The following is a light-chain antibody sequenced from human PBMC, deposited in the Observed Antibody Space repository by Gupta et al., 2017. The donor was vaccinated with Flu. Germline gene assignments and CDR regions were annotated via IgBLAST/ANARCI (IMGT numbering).Light chain of an antibody. CDR2: GSS. CDR3: QSYDTSLSDWV. CDR1: SSNIGAGYD. J-gene: IGLJ3*02. V-gene: IGLV1-40*01. Sequence: QSVLTQPPSVSGAPGQRVTISCTGRSSNIGAGYDVHWYQQLPGTAPKVLIYGSSNRPSGVPDRFFGSKSGTSASLAITGLQAEDEADYYCQSYDTSLSDWVFGGGTKVTAL.